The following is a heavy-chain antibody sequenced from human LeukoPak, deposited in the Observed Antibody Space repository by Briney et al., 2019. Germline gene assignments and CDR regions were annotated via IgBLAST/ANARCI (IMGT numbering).Heavy chain of an antibody. J-gene: IGHJ4*02. D-gene: IGHD3-10*01. V-gene: IGHV1-3*01. Sequence: ASVKVSCKASGYTFTSNYIHWVRQAPGQRLEWMGWINAGNGNTKYSQKFQGRVTITRDTSASTAYMELSSLRSEDTAVYYCAFGELLSYFDYWGQGTLVTVSS. CDR1: GYTFTSNY. CDR3: AFGELLSYFDY. CDR2: INAGNGNT.